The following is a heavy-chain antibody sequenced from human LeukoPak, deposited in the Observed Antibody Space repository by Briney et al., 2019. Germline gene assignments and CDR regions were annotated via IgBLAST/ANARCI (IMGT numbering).Heavy chain of an antibody. Sequence: GASVKVSCKASGYTFTSYYMHWVRQAPGQGLEWMGGIIPIFGTANYAQKFQGRVTITADESTSTAYMELSSLRSEDTAVYYCARTPQATTYFDYWGQGTLVTVSS. CDR2: IIPIFGTA. J-gene: IGHJ4*02. D-gene: IGHD5-24*01. CDR1: GYTFTSYY. CDR3: ARTPQATTYFDY. V-gene: IGHV1-69*13.